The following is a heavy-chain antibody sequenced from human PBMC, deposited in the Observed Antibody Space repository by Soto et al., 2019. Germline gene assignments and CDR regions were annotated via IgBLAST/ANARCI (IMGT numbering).Heavy chain of an antibody. J-gene: IGHJ5*02. CDR3: ARDMYSSDYFVKWFEP. D-gene: IGHD6-19*01. CDR2: ISKDGMHK. V-gene: IGHV3-30*04. Sequence: QVRLVESGGGVVQPGRSLRLSCTAYGFSFSRYAMYWFRQPPGKGLEWVAVISKDGMHKNYADSVKGRVTVSRDNANYSMDLQLNSLRGEDTAMYYCARDMYSSDYFVKWFEPWGQGTLVTVSS. CDR1: GFSFSRYA.